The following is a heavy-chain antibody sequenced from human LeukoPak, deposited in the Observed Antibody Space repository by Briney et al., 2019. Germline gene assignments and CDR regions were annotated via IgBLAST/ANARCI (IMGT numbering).Heavy chain of an antibody. V-gene: IGHV5-51*01. D-gene: IGHD6-13*01. J-gene: IGHJ3*02. Sequence: GESLEISCKGSGYSFTSYWIGWVRQMPGKGLEWMGIIYPGDSDTRYSPSFRGQVTISADKSISTAYLQWSSLKASDTAMYYCARSSSSKTKNAFDIWGQGTMVTVSS. CDR2: IYPGDSDT. CDR1: GYSFTSYW. CDR3: ARSSSSKTKNAFDI.